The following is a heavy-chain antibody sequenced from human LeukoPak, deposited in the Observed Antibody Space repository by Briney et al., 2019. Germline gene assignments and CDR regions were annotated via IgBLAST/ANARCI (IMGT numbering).Heavy chain of an antibody. CDR2: IRYDGSNK. V-gene: IGHV3-30*02. CDR1: GFTFSSYG. D-gene: IGHD2-2*01. CDR3: ARGRRSTANFYYYYYYYMDV. J-gene: IGHJ6*03. Sequence: GGSLGLSCAASGFTFSSYGMHWVRQAPGKGLEWVAFIRYDGSNKYYADSVKGRFTISRDNSKNTLNLQMNSLRAEDTAVYYCARGRRSTANFYYYYYYYMDVWGKGTTVTVSS.